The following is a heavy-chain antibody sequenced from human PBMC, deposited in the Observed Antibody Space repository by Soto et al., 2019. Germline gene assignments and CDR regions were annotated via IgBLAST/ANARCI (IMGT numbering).Heavy chain of an antibody. D-gene: IGHD3-3*01. CDR1: GGSFSGYY. Sequence: QVQLQQWGAGLLKPSETLSLTCAVYGGSFSGYYWSWIRQPPGKGLEWIGEINHSGSTNYNPSLKSRVTISVDTSKNLFSLMLSSVTVSDTAVYYCARWGYDFWSGYSGTYYFDYWGQGTLVTVSS. J-gene: IGHJ4*02. CDR3: ARWGYDFWSGYSGTYYFDY. CDR2: INHSGST. V-gene: IGHV4-34*01.